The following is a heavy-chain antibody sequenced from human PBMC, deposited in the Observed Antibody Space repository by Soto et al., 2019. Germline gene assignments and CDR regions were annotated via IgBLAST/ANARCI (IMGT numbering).Heavy chain of an antibody. J-gene: IGHJ4*02. Sequence: EVQLVESGGGLVQPGGSLRLSCAASGFTFTAYYMTWVRQVPGKGLEWVASINKDGSKQYYVDSVKDRFTISRDNAMNSLYLQMNSLRAGDTALYYCSRENWFQDYWGQGTLVTVSS. CDR3: SRENWFQDY. CDR1: GFTFTAYY. D-gene: IGHD3-10*01. V-gene: IGHV3-7*03. CDR2: INKDGSKQ.